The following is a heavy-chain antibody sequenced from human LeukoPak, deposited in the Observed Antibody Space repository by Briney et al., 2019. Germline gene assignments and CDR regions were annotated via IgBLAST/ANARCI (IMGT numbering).Heavy chain of an antibody. D-gene: IGHD6-6*01. CDR2: IKSKTDGGTT. V-gene: IGHV3-15*01. J-gene: IGHJ6*02. CDR1: GFTFSNAW. Sequence: GGSLRLSCAASGFTFSNAWVSWVRQAPGKGLEWVGRIKSKTDGGTTDYAAPVKGRFTISRDDSKNTLYLQMNSLKTEDTAVYYCTTDLGRAARPSKYYYYGMDVWGQGTTVTVSS. CDR3: TTDLGRAARPSKYYYYGMDV.